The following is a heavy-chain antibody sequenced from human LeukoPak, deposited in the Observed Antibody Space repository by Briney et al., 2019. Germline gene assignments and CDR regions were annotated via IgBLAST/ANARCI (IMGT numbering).Heavy chain of an antibody. Sequence: ASVKVSCKASGYTFTGYYMHWVRQAPGQGLEWMGWINPNSGGTNYAQKFQGRVTMTRDTSISTAYMELSKLRFDDTAVYYCARDPAIYYESDYYFDYWGQGTLVTVSS. CDR1: GYTFTGYY. CDR2: INPNSGGT. V-gene: IGHV1-2*02. J-gene: IGHJ4*02. D-gene: IGHD3-22*01. CDR3: ARDPAIYYESDYYFDY.